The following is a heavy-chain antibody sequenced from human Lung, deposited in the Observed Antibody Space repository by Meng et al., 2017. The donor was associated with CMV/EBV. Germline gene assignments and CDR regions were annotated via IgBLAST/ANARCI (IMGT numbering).Heavy chain of an antibody. J-gene: IGHJ4*02. CDR1: GYTFTSYA. D-gene: IGHD6-13*01. CDR3: ARDWEGSWAVFDY. CDR2: INPNSGGT. Sequence: QGQIVQAGAEVKKPGASVKGFCKASGYTFTSYAMHWVRQAPGQGLEWMGWINPNSGGTNYAQKFQGWVTMTRDTSISTAYMELSRLRSDDTAVYYCARDWEGSWAVFDYWGQGTLVTVSS. V-gene: IGHV1-2*04.